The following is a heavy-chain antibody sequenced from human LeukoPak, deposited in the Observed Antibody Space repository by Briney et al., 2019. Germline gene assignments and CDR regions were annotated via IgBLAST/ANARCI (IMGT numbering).Heavy chain of an antibody. CDR3: ARGAFIGVLPAADNWFDP. J-gene: IGHJ5*02. CDR2: IWYDGSHQ. CDR1: GFSLSIYA. V-gene: IGHV3-33*01. Sequence: GRSLRLSCAASGFSLSIYAMNWVRQAPGKGLEWVAHIWYDGSHQDYADSVKGRFTISRDNSKNTLFLQMNSLRVEDTAVYYCARGAFIGVLPAADNWFDPWGQGTLVTVSS. D-gene: IGHD2-2*01.